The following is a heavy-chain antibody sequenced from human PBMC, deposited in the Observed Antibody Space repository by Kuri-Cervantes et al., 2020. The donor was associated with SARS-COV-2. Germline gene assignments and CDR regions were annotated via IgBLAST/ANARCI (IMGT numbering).Heavy chain of an antibody. V-gene: IGHV4-61*02. CDR1: GYSISSGYY. Sequence: SQTLSLTCAVSGYSISSGYYWGWIRQPAGKGLEWIGRIYTSGSTNYNPSLKSRVTMSVDTSKNRFSLKLSSVTAADTAVYYCARDSHRSGYLYYFDYWGQGTLVTVSS. J-gene: IGHJ4*02. D-gene: IGHD3-3*01. CDR3: ARDSHRSGYLYYFDY. CDR2: IYTSGST.